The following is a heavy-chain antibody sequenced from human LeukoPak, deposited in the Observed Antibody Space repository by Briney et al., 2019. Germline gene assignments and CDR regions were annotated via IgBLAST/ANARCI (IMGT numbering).Heavy chain of an antibody. D-gene: IGHD1-26*01. CDR2: ISAYNGNT. V-gene: IGHV1-18*04. CDR3: ARVTAVGATSPFDY. CDR1: GYTFTSYY. J-gene: IGHJ4*02. Sequence: ASVKVSCKASGYTFTSYYMHWVRQAPGQGLEWMGWISAYNGNTNYAQKLQGRVTMTTDTSTSTAYMELRSLRSDDTAVYYCARVTAVGATSPFDYWGQGTLVTVSS.